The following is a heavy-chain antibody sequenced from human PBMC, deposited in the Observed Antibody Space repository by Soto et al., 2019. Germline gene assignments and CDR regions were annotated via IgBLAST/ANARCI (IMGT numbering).Heavy chain of an antibody. CDR1: GFTFDDYA. V-gene: IGHV3-9*01. J-gene: IGHJ4*02. Sequence: EVQLEESGGALVQPGRSLRLSCAASGFTFDDYAMHWVRQVLGKGLEWVSSISWNSGNIGYADSVKVRFTTSRDNAKNSLYLKMNSLRPEDTDLYYCVRSKGGYSYGTPFDYWGQGTLVTVSS. CDR2: ISWNSGNI. D-gene: IGHD5-18*01. CDR3: VRSKGGYSYGTPFDY.